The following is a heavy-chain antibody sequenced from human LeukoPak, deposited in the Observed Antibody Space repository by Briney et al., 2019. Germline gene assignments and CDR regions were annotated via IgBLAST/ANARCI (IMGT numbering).Heavy chain of an antibody. CDR1: GFTFSSYA. J-gene: IGHJ6*02. CDR3: AKGPSDIVVSYYGMDV. D-gene: IGHD5-12*01. Sequence: GWSLRLSCAASGFTFSSYAMSWVRQAPGKGLEWVSVISGGGYSTYYAASVKGRFTISRDNSKNTLYLQMNSLRAEDTAVYYCAKGPSDIVVSYYGMDVWGQGTTVTVSS. V-gene: IGHV3-23*01. CDR2: ISGGGYST.